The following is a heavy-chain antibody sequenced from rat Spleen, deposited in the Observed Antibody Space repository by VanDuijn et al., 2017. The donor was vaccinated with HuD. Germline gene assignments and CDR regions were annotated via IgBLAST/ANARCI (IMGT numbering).Heavy chain of an antibody. CDR1: GFTFSTFP. CDR3: VRLDPETGTYFDY. D-gene: IGHD1-5*01. Sequence: EVQLVESGGGLVQPGRSLKLSCAVSGFTFSTFPMAWVRQAAKKGLEWVASINYDNSSTYYGDSVKGRFTISRDNTKSTLYLQMNSLRSEDTATYYCVRLDPETGTYFDYWGQGVMVTVSS. J-gene: IGHJ2*01. CDR2: INYDNSST. V-gene: IGHV5-22*01.